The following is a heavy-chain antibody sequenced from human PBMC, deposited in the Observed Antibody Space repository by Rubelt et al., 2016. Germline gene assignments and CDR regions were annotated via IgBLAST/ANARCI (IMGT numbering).Heavy chain of an antibody. D-gene: IGHD5-18*01. J-gene: IGHJ5*02. CDR2: INAGNGNT. V-gene: IGHV1-3*01. CDR3: ARPGIQLGL. Sequence: QVQLVQSGAEVKKPGASVKISCKASGYTFTSYSIHWVRQAPGQRLEWMGWINAGNGNTKYSQKFQGRVTITRDTSAGTAYMELGSLIAEDTAVYYCARPGIQLGLWGQGTLVTVSS. CDR1: GYTFTSYS.